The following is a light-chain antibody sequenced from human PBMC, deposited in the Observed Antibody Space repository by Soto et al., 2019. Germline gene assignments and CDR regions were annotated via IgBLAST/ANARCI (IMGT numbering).Light chain of an antibody. CDR2: AVS. CDR1: QSIGTN. CDR3: QQIYSAHPL. V-gene: IGKV1-39*01. J-gene: IGKJ1*01. Sequence: DIQMTQSPSSLSASIGDRVTLTCRASQSIGTNLNWYQQRPGKAPKLLIYAVSSLQSGVSSRFSRSGSGTDFTLSINSLQREDFATYYCQQIYSAHPLLGQGTKVEIK.